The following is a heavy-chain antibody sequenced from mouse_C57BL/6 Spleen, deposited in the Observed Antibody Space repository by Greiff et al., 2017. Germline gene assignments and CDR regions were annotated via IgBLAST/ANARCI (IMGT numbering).Heavy chain of an antibody. CDR2: IYPGDGDT. Sequence: QVQLQQSGPELVKPGASVKISCKASGYAFSSSWMNWVKQRPGKGLGWIGRIYPGDGDTNYNGKFKGKATLTADKSSSTAYMQLSSLTSEDSAVYFCARGSRQLQYYFDYWGQGTTLTVSS. CDR1: GYAFSSSW. J-gene: IGHJ2*01. CDR3: ARGSRQLQYYFDY. D-gene: IGHD3-2*01. V-gene: IGHV1-82*01.